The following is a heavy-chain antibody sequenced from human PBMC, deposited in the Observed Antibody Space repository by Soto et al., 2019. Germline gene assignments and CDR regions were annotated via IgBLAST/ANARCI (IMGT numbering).Heavy chain of an antibody. CDR2: INPNSGGT. J-gene: IGHJ6*02. CDR3: ARDSSSSLGGYYYYGMDV. V-gene: IGHV1-2*04. Sequence: ASVKVSCKASGYTFTGYYMHWVRQAPGQGLEWMGWINPNSGGTNYAQKFQGWVTMTRDTSISTAYMELSRLRSGDTAVYYCARDSSSSLGGYYYYGMDVWGQGTTVTVSS. CDR1: GYTFTGYY. D-gene: IGHD6-6*01.